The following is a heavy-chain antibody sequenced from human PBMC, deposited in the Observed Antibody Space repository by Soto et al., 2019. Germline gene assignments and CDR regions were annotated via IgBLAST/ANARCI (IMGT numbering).Heavy chain of an antibody. Sequence: PGESLKISCKGSGYSFTSYWIGWVRQMPGKGLEWMGIIYPGDSDTRYSPSFQGQVTISADKSISTAYLQWSSLKASDTAMYYCARLITSEYSSSSILSFYYYYYGMDVWGQGTTVTVSS. J-gene: IGHJ6*02. CDR1: GYSFTSYW. CDR3: ARLITSEYSSSSILSFYYYYYGMDV. CDR2: IYPGDSDT. D-gene: IGHD6-6*01. V-gene: IGHV5-51*01.